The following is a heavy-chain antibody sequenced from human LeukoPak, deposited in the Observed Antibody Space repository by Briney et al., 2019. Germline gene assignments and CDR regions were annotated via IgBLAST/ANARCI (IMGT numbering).Heavy chain of an antibody. J-gene: IGHJ6*02. V-gene: IGHV4-31*03. CDR2: VYYSGST. CDR1: GGSISSGGYY. Sequence: SQTLSLTCTVSGGSISSGGYYWSWIRQHPGKGLEWIGYVYYSGSTYYNPSLKSRVTISVDTSKNQFSLKLSSVTAADTAVYYCARDPCQSTSCCAGGYGMDVWGQGTTVTVSS. D-gene: IGHD2-2*01. CDR3: ARDPCQSTSCCAGGYGMDV.